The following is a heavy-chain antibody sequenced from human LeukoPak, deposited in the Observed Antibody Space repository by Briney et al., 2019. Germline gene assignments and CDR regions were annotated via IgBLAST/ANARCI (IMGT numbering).Heavy chain of an antibody. J-gene: IGHJ3*01. CDR3: ARDWYHAFDF. D-gene: IGHD3-9*01. V-gene: IGHV3-15*07. Sequence: GGSLRLSCAASGFTFTNTWMNWVRQAPGKGLGWVGRIKSKSAGGTTDYAAPVKGRFTISRDDSTNMLYLQMNSLKTEDTAVYYCARDWYHAFDFWGQGTMVTVSS. CDR1: GFTFTNTW. CDR2: IKSKSAGGTT.